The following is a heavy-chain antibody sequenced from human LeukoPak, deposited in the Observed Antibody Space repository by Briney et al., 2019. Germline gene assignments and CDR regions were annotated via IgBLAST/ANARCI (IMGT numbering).Heavy chain of an antibody. CDR1: GYTFTSYY. CDR2: INPSGGST. Sequence: EASVKVSCKAAGYTFTSYYMHWERQAPGQGLEWMGIINPSGGSTSYAQKFQGRVTMTRDTSTSTVYMELSSLRSEDTAVYYCARDFSLYYDSSENYYYYYMDVWGKGTTVTISS. J-gene: IGHJ6*03. D-gene: IGHD3-22*01. CDR3: ARDFSLYYDSSENYYYYYMDV. V-gene: IGHV1-46*01.